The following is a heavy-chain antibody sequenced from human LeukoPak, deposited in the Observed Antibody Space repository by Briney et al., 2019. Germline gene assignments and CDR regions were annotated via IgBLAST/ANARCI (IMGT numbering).Heavy chain of an antibody. V-gene: IGHV3-23*01. J-gene: IGHJ3*02. CDR1: GFTFSSYA. D-gene: IGHD6-13*01. CDR3: ARDLSIAAAMDAFDI. CDR2: ISGSGGST. Sequence: GGSLRLCCAASGFTFSSYAMSWVRQAPGKGLEWVSAISGSGGSTYYADSVKGRFTISRDNSKNTLYLQMNSLRAEDTAVYYCARDLSIAAAMDAFDIWGQGTMVTVSS.